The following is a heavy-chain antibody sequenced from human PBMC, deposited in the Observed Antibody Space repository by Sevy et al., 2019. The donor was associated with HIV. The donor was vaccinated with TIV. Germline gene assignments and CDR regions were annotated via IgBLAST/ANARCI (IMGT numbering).Heavy chain of an antibody. J-gene: IGHJ6*02. D-gene: IGHD3-22*01. CDR3: ARRGYYDSSGYYTYGMDV. V-gene: IGHV5-51*01. CDR2: IYPGDSDT. Sequence: GESLKISCKGSGYTFSNYWIGWVRQMPGKGLEWMGIIYPGDSDTRYSPSFQGQVTISSDKSISTAYLQLGSLKASDTAMYYCARRGYYDSSGYYTYGMDVWGQGTTVTVSS. CDR1: GYTFSNYW.